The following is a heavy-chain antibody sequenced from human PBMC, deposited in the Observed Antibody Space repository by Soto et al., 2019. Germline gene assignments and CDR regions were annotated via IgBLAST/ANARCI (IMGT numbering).Heavy chain of an antibody. CDR3: ARDAALKWFDP. CDR2: IYHSGST. J-gene: IGHJ5*02. CDR1: GGSISSGGYS. V-gene: IGHV4-30-2*01. D-gene: IGHD2-15*01. Sequence: PSETLSLTCAVSGGSISSGGYSWSWIRQPPGKGLEWIGYIYHSGSTYYNPSLKSRVTISVDRSKNQFSLKLSSVTAADTAVYYCARDAALKWFDPWGQGTLVTVSS.